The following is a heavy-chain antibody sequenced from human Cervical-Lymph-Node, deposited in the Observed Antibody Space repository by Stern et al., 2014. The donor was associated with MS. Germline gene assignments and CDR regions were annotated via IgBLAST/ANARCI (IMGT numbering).Heavy chain of an antibody. Sequence: VQLVQSGAEVKKPGESLKISCKGSGSNFSNYWIAWVRQMTGKGLEWMGIIYPGDSNSFYSPSFQGQVTISADKSTATAYLQWNSLKASDTAMYYCARHCGFRPGCIDYWGQGTLVTVSS. V-gene: IGHV5-51*01. J-gene: IGHJ4*02. CDR2: IYPGDSNS. D-gene: IGHD2-21*01. CDR3: ARHCGFRPGCIDY. CDR1: GSNFSNYW.